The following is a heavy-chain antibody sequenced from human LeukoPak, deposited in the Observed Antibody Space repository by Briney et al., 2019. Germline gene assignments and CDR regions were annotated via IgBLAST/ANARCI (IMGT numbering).Heavy chain of an antibody. Sequence: GGSLRLSCAASGFTFSNYAMHWVRQAPGKGLEWVALISYDGSDINYADSVKGRFTISRDNSENTLYLQMNSLRAEDTAVYYCARTITMVRGSRRYFDYWGQGTLVTVSS. D-gene: IGHD3-10*01. CDR3: ARTITMVRGSRRYFDY. CDR1: GFTFSNYA. V-gene: IGHV3-30-3*01. CDR2: ISYDGSDI. J-gene: IGHJ4*02.